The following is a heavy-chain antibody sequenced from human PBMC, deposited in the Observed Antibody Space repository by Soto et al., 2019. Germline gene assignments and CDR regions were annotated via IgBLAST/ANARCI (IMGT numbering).Heavy chain of an antibody. CDR1: GGTFSSYA. CDR2: IIPIFGTA. Sequence: SVKVSCKASGGTFSSYAISWVRQAPGHGLEWMGGIIPIFGTANYAQKFQGRVTITADKSTSTAYMELSSLRSEDTAVYYCAGFPSFGDFCSGIDYWGQGTPVTVSS. J-gene: IGHJ4*02. D-gene: IGHD6-25*01. V-gene: IGHV1-69*06. CDR3: AGFPSFGDFCSGIDY.